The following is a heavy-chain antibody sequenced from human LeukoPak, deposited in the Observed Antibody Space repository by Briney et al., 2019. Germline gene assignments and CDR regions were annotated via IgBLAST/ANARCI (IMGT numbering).Heavy chain of an antibody. Sequence: PSETLSLTCTVSGGSISSGSYYWSWIRQPAGKGLEWIGRIYTSGSTNYNPSLKSRVTISVDTSKNQFSLKLSSVTAADTAVYYCASGVEWLNFLDAWGKGTTVTVSS. D-gene: IGHD3-3*01. CDR1: GGSISSGSYY. J-gene: IGHJ6*04. V-gene: IGHV4-61*02. CDR3: ASGVEWLNFLDA. CDR2: IYTSGST.